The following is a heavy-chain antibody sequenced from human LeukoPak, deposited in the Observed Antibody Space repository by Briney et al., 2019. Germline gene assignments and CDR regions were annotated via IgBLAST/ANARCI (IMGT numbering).Heavy chain of an antibody. CDR3: ARALNAAWLLRYYMDV. Sequence: ASVKVSCKASGYTFTSYDINWVRQATGQGLEWMGWMNPNSGNTGYAQKFQGRVTMTRNTSISTAYMELSSLRSEDTAVYYCARALNAAWLLRYYMDVWGKGTTVTVSS. CDR1: GYTFTSYD. J-gene: IGHJ6*03. V-gene: IGHV1-8*01. D-gene: IGHD5-12*01. CDR2: MNPNSGNT.